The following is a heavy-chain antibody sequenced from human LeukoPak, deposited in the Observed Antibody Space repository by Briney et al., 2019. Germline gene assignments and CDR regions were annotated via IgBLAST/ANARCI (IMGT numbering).Heavy chain of an antibody. V-gene: IGHV4-34*01. Sequence: SETLSLTCAVFDGSFSGYYWTWIRQFPGRGLEWIGEINDSGGTNYNPSLKSRVTISVDTSKDQFSLKLSSVTAADTAVYYCARDGVRGVIGYWGQGTLVIVSS. CDR3: ARDGVRGVIGY. D-gene: IGHD3-10*01. CDR2: INDSGGT. J-gene: IGHJ4*02. CDR1: DGSFSGYY.